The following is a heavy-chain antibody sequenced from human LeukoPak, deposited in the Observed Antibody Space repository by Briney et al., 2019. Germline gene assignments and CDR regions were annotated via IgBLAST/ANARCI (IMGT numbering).Heavy chain of an antibody. CDR2: VKQDGSEK. J-gene: IGHJ6*02. V-gene: IGHV3-7*01. CDR1: GFSFSSYW. CDR3: ARERCSTTTCYRGYGMDV. D-gene: IGHD2-2*02. Sequence: GGSLRLSCVASGFSFSSYWMSWVRQAPGKGLEWVANVKQDGSEKYYVDSVKGRFTISRDNAKNSLDLRMNSLRAEDTAVHYCARERCSTTTCYRGYGMDVWGQGTTVTVS.